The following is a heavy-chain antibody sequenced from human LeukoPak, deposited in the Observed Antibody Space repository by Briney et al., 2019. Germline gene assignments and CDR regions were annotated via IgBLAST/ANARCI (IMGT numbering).Heavy chain of an antibody. V-gene: IGHV1-46*03. Sequence: ASVKVSCKASGYTFTSYYMHWVRQAPGQGLEWMGIINPSGGSTSYAQKFQGRVTMTRDTSTSTVYMELSSLRSEDTAVYYCAGDLSRYCSSTSCYSGWFDPWGQGTLVTVSS. D-gene: IGHD2-2*01. CDR2: INPSGGST. CDR3: AGDLSRYCSSTSCYSGWFDP. CDR1: GYTFTSYY. J-gene: IGHJ5*02.